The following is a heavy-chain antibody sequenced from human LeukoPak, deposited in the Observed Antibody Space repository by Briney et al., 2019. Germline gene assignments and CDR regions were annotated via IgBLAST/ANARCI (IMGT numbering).Heavy chain of an antibody. D-gene: IGHD1-26*01. CDR1: GYTFTGYY. CDR3: ARDGVVGATQRWFDP. J-gene: IGHJ5*02. V-gene: IGHV1-2*02. CDR2: INPNSGGT. Sequence: VASVKVSCKASGYTFTGYYMHWVRQAPGQGLEWMGWINPNSGGTNYAQKFQGRVTMTRDTSTGTVYMELSSLRSEDTAVYYCARDGVVGATQRWFDPWGQGTLVTVSS.